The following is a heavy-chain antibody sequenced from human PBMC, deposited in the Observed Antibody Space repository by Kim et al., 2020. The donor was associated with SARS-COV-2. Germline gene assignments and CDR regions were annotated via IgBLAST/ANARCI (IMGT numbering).Heavy chain of an antibody. D-gene: IGHD2-2*01. CDR2: ISWNSGSI. CDR1: GFTFDDYA. Sequence: GGSLRLSCAASGFTFDDYAMHWVRQAPGKGLEWVSGISWNSGSIGYADSVKGRFTISRDNAKNSLYLQMNSLRAEDTALYYCAKESYYQLLHDRPSYYYSYYMDVWGKGTTVTVSS. V-gene: IGHV3-9*01. J-gene: IGHJ6*03. CDR3: AKESYYQLLHDRPSYYYSYYMDV.